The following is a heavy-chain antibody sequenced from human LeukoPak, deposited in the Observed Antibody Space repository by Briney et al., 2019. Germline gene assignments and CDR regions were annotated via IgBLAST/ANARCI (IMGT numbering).Heavy chain of an antibody. CDR2: ISSSGSTI. J-gene: IGHJ4*02. V-gene: IGHV3-11*01. CDR1: GFTFSDYY. CDR3: ITIAARPSDY. Sequence: GGSLRLSCAASGFTFSDYYMSWIRQAPGKGLEWVSYISSSGSTIYYADSVKGRFTISRDNAKNSLYLQMNSLRAEDTAVYNCITIAARPSDYWGQGTLVTVSS. D-gene: IGHD6-6*01.